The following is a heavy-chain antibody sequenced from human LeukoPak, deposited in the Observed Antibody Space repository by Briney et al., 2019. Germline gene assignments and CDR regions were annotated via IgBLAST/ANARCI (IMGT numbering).Heavy chain of an antibody. V-gene: IGHV1-8*01. CDR3: ARDAGIAVAGTPTGGDY. J-gene: IGHJ4*02. D-gene: IGHD6-19*01. CDR2: NPNSGNT. Sequence: NPNSGNTGYAQKFQGRVTMTRNTSISTAYMELISLRSEDTAVYYCARDAGIAVAGTPTGGDYWGQGTLVTVSS.